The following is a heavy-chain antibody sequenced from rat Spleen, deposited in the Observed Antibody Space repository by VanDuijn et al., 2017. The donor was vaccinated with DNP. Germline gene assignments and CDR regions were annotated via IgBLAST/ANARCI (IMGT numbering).Heavy chain of an antibody. V-gene: IGHV5-20*01. Sequence: EVQLVESGGGLVQPGGSLRLSCAASGFSFPNYYMAWVRQTPKRSLEWVAIISHSYGTTYYPDSVNGRFTISRDNTRSSLYLQMNSLKSEDTATYYCTTGGAAAYWGQGTLVTVSS. CDR3: TTGGAAAY. J-gene: IGHJ3*01. D-gene: IGHD1-2*01. CDR2: ISHSYGTT. CDR1: GFSFPNYY.